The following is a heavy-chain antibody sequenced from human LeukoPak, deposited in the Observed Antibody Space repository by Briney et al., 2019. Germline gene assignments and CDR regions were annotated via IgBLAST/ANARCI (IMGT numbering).Heavy chain of an antibody. D-gene: IGHD3-22*01. J-gene: IGHJ1*01. CDR1: GGSISSYY. V-gene: IGHV4-59*01. CDR3: ASGDSSGYYMVAEYFQH. Sequence: SETLSLTCTVSGGSISSYYWSWIRQPPGKGLEWIGYIYYSGSTNYNPSLKSRVTISVDTSKNQFSLKLSSVTAADTAVYYCASGDSSGYYMVAEYFQHWGQGTLVTVSS. CDR2: IYYSGST.